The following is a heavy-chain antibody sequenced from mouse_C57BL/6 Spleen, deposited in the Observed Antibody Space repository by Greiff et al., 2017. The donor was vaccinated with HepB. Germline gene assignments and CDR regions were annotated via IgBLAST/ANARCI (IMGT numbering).Heavy chain of an antibody. V-gene: IGHV6-3*01. D-gene: IGHD1-2*01. J-gene: IGHJ3*01. CDR1: GFTFSNYW. CDR2: IRLKSDNYAT. Sequence: EVNLVESGGGLVQPGGSMKLSCVASGFTFSNYWMNWVRQSPEKGLEWVAQIRLKSDNYATHYAESVKGRFTISRDDSKSSVYLQMNNLRAEDTGIYYSTGGWAWFAYWGQGTLVTVSA. CDR3: TGGWAWFAY.